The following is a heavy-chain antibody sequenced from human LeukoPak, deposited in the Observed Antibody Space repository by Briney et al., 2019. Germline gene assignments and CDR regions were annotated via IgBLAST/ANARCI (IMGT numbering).Heavy chain of an antibody. V-gene: IGHV3-33*01. CDR2: IWYDGSNK. Sequence: PGGSLRLSCAASGFTFSSYGMHWVRQAPGKGLEWVAVIWYDGSNKYYADSVKGRFTISRDNSKNTLYLQMNSLRAEDTAVYYCARGRTYNWNPALDYWGQGTLVTVSS. CDR3: ARGRTYNWNPALDY. D-gene: IGHD1-20*01. CDR1: GFTFSSYG. J-gene: IGHJ4*02.